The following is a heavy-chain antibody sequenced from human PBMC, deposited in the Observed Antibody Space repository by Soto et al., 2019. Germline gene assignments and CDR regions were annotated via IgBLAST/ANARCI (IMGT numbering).Heavy chain of an antibody. Sequence: PGGSLRLSCAASGFTFSDYYMSWIRQAPGKGLEWVSGINRDGGSTGYADSVKGRFTISRDNAKNSLYLQMNSLRAEDMAFYYCARAPGYYGDFFAYWGQGTLVTV. CDR2: INRDGGST. V-gene: IGHV3-20*04. CDR1: GFTFSDYY. CDR3: ARAPGYYGDFFAY. J-gene: IGHJ4*02. D-gene: IGHD4-17*01.